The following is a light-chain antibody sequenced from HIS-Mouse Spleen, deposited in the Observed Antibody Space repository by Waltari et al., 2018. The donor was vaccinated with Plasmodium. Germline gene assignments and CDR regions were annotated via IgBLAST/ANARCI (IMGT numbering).Light chain of an antibody. CDR2: EGS. J-gene: IGLJ1*01. V-gene: IGLV2-23*01. CDR3: CSYAGSSTFYV. CDR1: SSDVGSYNL. Sequence: QSALTQPASVSGSPGQSITISCTGTSSDVGSYNLVPWYQQHPAQAPKLMIYEGSKRPSGVSNRFSGSKSGNTASLTISGLQAEDEADYYCCSYAGSSTFYVFGTGTKVTVL.